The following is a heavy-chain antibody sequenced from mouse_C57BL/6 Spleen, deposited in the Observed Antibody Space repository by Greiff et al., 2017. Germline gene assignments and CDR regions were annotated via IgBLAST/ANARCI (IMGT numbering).Heavy chain of an antibody. J-gene: IGHJ4*01. D-gene: IGHD1-1*01. CDR2: ISSGGDYI. Sequence: EVMLVESGAGLVKPGGSLKLSCAASGFTFSSYAMSWVRQTPEKRLEWVAYISSGGDYIYYADTVKGRFTISRDNARNTLYLQMSSLKSEDTAMYYCTRGATTVVALYYYAMDYWGQGTSVTVSS. CDR1: GFTFSSYA. CDR3: TRGATTVVALYYYAMDY. V-gene: IGHV5S21*01.